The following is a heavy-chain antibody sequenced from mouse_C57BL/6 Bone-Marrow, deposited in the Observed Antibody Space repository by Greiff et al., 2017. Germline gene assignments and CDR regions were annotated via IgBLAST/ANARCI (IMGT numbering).Heavy chain of an antibody. CDR2: IDPETGGT. Sequence: QVQLKQSGAELVRPGASVTLSCKASGYTFTDYEMHWVKQTPVHGLEWIGAIDPETGGTAYNQKFKGKAILTADKSSSTAYIELRSLTSEDSAVYYCTIYYNYAMDYWGQGTSVTVSS. D-gene: IGHD2-1*01. CDR1: GYTFTDYE. J-gene: IGHJ4*01. V-gene: IGHV1-15*01. CDR3: TIYYNYAMDY.